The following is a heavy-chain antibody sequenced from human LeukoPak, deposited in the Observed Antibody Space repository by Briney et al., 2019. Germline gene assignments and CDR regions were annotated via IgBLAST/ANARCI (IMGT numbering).Heavy chain of an antibody. CDR1: GGTFSSYA. CDR2: IIPILGIA. J-gene: IGHJ4*02. CDR3: AREGAHFFSENYFDY. Sequence: SVKVSCKASGGTFSSYAISWVRQAPGRGLEWMGRIIPILGIANYAQKFQGRVTITADKSTSTAYMELSSLRSEDTAVYYCAREGAHFFSENYFDYWGQGTLVTVSS. D-gene: IGHD3-10*01. V-gene: IGHV1-69*04.